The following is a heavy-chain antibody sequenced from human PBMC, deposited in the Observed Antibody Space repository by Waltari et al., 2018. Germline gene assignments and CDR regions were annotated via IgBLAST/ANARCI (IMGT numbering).Heavy chain of an antibody. V-gene: IGHV3-21*01. Sequence: EVQLVESGGGLVKPGGYLRLSCAASGFTFSSYSMHWVRQAPGKGLEWVSSISSSSSYIYYADSVKGRFTISRDNAKNSLYLQMNSLRAEDTAVYYCARGHTAAGVDYWGQGTLVTVSS. CDR3: ARGHTAAGVDY. CDR2: ISSSSSYI. D-gene: IGHD6-13*01. CDR1: GFTFSSYS. J-gene: IGHJ4*02.